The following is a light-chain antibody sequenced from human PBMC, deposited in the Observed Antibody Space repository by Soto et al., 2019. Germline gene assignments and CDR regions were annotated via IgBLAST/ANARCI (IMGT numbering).Light chain of an antibody. J-gene: IGKJ2*01. V-gene: IGKV3-15*01. Sequence: EIVMTQSPATLSVSPGERATLSCRASQSISSNLAWYQQKPGQAPRLFIFGASTRATGIPARFSGSGSRTDYTLTISSLQSDDSAIYYCQQYSNWPPYTFGQGTKLEI. CDR3: QQYSNWPPYT. CDR2: GAS. CDR1: QSISSN.